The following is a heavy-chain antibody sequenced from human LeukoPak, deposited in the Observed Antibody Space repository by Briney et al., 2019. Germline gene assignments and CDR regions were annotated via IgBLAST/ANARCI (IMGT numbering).Heavy chain of an antibody. CDR2: IRSKTDGGTT. D-gene: IGHD3-3*01. J-gene: IGHJ1*01. CDR3: AKHIYGVVSIQQ. Sequence: GGSLRLSCAASGFTFSSYAMSWVRQAPGKGLEWVGRIRSKTDGGTTDYAVSVQGRFTISRDDSKNTLYLQMSSLKTEDTAVYYCAKHIYGVVSIQQWGQGTLVTVSS. CDR1: GFTFSSYA. V-gene: IGHV3-15*01.